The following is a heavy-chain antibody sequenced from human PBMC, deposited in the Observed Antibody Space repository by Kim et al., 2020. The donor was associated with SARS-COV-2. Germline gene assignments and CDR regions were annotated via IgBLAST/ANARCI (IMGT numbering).Heavy chain of an antibody. J-gene: IGHJ4*02. Sequence: YADSVKGRITISRDDAKNTLYLQMNILGAEDTALYYCVRDGAGDIHFDYWGRGTLVTVSS. V-gene: IGHV3-74*01. D-gene: IGHD3-10*01. CDR3: VRDGAGDIHFDY.